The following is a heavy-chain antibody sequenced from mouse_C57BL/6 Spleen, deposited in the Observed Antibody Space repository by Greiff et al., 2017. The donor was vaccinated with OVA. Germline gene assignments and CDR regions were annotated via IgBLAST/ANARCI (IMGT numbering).Heavy chain of an antibody. J-gene: IGHJ3*01. D-gene: IGHD2-3*01. V-gene: IGHV5-16*01. CDR2: INYDGSST. Sequence: EVNVVESEGGLVQPGSSMKLSCTASGFTFSDYYMAWVRQVPEKGLEWVANINYDGSSTYYLDSLKSRFIISRDNAKNILYLQMSSLKSEDTATYYCARGGLYDGYYWFAYWGQGTLVTVSA. CDR1: GFTFSDYY. CDR3: ARGGLYDGYYWFAY.